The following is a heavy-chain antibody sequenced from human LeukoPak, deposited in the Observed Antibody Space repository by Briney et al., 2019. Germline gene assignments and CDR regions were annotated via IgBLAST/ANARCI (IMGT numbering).Heavy chain of an antibody. CDR1: GFTFSSYG. V-gene: IGHV3-33*06. J-gene: IGHJ4*02. CDR2: IWYNGSKR. Sequence: GRSLRLSWAAAGFTFSSYGMHSVRQAPRKGLDWVAVIWYNGSKRDYADSVRGRFTIPRDTSKNTLYLQMNSLRAEDTAVYYCAKDWAPHSGSHFDTWGQGNLVTVSA. D-gene: IGHD1-26*01. CDR3: AKDWAPHSGSHFDT.